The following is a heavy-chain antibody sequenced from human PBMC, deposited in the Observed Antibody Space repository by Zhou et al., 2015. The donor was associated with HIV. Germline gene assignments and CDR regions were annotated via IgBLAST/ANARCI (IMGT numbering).Heavy chain of an antibody. J-gene: IGHJ6*02. V-gene: IGHV1-69*06. CDR2: IIPIFGTA. Sequence: QVQLVQSGAEVKKPGSSVKVSCKASGGTFSSYAISWVRQAPGQGLEWMGGIIPIFGTANYAQKFQGRVTITADKSTSTAYMELSSLRSEDTAVYYCARALVQLELDYYYGMDVWGQGTTVTVSS. D-gene: IGHD1-1*01. CDR1: GGTFSSYA. CDR3: ARALVQLELDYYYGMDV.